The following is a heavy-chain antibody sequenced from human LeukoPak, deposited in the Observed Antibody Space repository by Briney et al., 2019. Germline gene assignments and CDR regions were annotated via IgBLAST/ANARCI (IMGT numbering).Heavy chain of an antibody. J-gene: IGHJ5*02. CDR1: GYTFTGHY. V-gene: IGHV1-2*02. CDR2: INPYSGGT. D-gene: IGHD2-2*01. Sequence: VASVKVSCKASGYTFTGHYIHWVRQAPGQGLEWMGWINPYSGGTNYAQKFQGRVTMTRDTSISTAYMELSRLRSDDTAVYYCARGYCSSTSCYFWFDPWGQGTLVTVSS. CDR3: ARGYCSSTSCYFWFDP.